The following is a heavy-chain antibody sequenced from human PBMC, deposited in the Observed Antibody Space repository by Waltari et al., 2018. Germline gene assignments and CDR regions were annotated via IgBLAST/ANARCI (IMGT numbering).Heavy chain of an antibody. D-gene: IGHD2-21*01. Sequence: QVQLVQSGAEVKKPGASVKVSCKASGYTFTGYYMHWVRQAPGQGLEWMGRINPNSGGTNYAQKFQGRVTMTRDTSISTAYMELSRLRSDDTAVYYCARDRAPYCGGDCYSDYWGQGTLVIVSS. V-gene: IGHV1-2*06. J-gene: IGHJ4*02. CDR1: GYTFTGYY. CDR2: INPNSGGT. CDR3: ARDRAPYCGGDCYSDY.